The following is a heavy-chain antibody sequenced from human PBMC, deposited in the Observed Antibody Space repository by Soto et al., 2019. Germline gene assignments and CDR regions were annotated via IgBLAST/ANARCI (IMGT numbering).Heavy chain of an antibody. CDR1: GFTVSSNY. D-gene: IGHD2-15*01. V-gene: IGHV3-66*01. Sequence: EVQLVESGGGLVQPGGSLRLSCAASGFTVSSNYMSWVRQAPGTGLEWVSVIYSGGSTYYADSVKGRFTISRDNSENTLYLQMNSLRAEDTAVYYCARTCSGGTCSFDYWGQGTLVTVSS. CDR2: IYSGGST. J-gene: IGHJ4*02. CDR3: ARTCSGGTCSFDY.